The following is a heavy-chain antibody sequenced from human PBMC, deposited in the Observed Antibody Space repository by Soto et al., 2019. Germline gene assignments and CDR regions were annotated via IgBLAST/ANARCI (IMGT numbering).Heavy chain of an antibody. J-gene: IGHJ6*03. CDR2: ISSSSSYI. D-gene: IGHD1-1*01. V-gene: IGHV3-21*01. CDR1: GFTFSSYS. CDR3: ARGRAYRDYYYYMDV. Sequence: GGSLRLSCAASGFTFSSYSMNWVRQAPGKGLEWVSSISSSSSYIYYADSVKGRFTISRDNAKNSLYLQMNSLRAEDTAVYYCARGRAYRDYYYYMDVWGKGTTVTVSS.